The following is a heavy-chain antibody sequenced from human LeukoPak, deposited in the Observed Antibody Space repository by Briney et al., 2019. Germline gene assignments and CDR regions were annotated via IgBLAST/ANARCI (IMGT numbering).Heavy chain of an antibody. J-gene: IGHJ4*02. CDR3: ARASIVVVPAAIPRDY. Sequence: ASVKVSCKASGYTFTNYGISWVRQAPGQGLEWMGWISAYNGHSNYAQKLQGRVTMTTDTSTSTAYMELRSLRSDDTAVYYCARASIVVVPAAIPRDYWGQGTLVTVSS. D-gene: IGHD2-2*02. V-gene: IGHV1-18*01. CDR2: ISAYNGHS. CDR1: GYTFTNYG.